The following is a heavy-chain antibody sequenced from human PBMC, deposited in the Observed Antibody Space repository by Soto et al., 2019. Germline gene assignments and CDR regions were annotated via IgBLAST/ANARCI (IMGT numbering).Heavy chain of an antibody. V-gene: IGHV1-69*13. J-gene: IGHJ4*02. Sequence: GASVKVSCKAFGGTFSSYAISWVRQAPGQGLEWMGGIIPIFGTANYAQKFQGRVTITADESTSTAYMELSSLTSEDTAVYYCARDDSGFSGSQYIDYFNYWGQGALVTVSS. D-gene: IGHD1-26*01. CDR3: ARDDSGFSGSQYIDYFNY. CDR1: GGTFSSYA. CDR2: IIPIFGTA.